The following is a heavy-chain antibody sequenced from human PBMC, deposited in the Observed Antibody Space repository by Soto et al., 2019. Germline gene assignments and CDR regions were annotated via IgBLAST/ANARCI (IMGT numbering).Heavy chain of an antibody. V-gene: IGHV4-59*01. J-gene: IGHJ6*02. CDR1: GGSIIGYY. CDR2: IYYRGST. CDR3: ARQQLLPFYYALDV. D-gene: IGHD6-13*01. Sequence: SETLSLTCNFSGGSIIGYYWSWIRQPPGKGLEYIGYIYYRGSTNYNPSLESRVTMSVDTSRNQFSLKVNSVTAADTAVYYCARQQLLPFYYALDVWGQGTTVTVSS.